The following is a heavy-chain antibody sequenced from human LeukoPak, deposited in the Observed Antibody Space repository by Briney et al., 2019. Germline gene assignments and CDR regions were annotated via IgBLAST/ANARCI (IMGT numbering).Heavy chain of an antibody. CDR2: INHSGST. J-gene: IGHJ5*02. CDR3: ARRLTQCDCFDP. V-gene: IGHV4-34*01. CDR1: GGSFSGYY. Sequence: PSETLSLTCAVYGGSFSGYYWSWIRQHPGKGLEWIGEINHSGSTNYNPSLKSRVTISVDTSKNQFSLKLSSVTPEDTAVYYCARRLTQCDCFDPWGQGILVTVSS. D-gene: IGHD2-21*02.